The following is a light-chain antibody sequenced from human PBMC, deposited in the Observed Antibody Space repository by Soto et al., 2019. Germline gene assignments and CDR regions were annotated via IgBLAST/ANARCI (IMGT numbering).Light chain of an antibody. Sequence: DIVMTQSPLSLPVTPGEPASISCRSSQSLLHSNGYNYLDWYLQKPGQSPQLLIYLGSNRASGVPDRFSGSGSGTDVTLKISRVEAEDVGVYYCMQALQPPLTFGPGTKVDIK. J-gene: IGKJ3*01. V-gene: IGKV2-28*01. CDR1: QSLLHSNGYNY. CDR2: LGS. CDR3: MQALQPPLT.